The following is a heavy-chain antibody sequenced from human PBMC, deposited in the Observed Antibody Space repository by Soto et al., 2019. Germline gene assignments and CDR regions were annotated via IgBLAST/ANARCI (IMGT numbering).Heavy chain of an antibody. CDR2: ISAYNANT. Sequence: VASVKVSCKASGYTFTSYGISWVRQAPGQGLEWMGWISAYNANTNYAQKLQGRVTVTTDTSTSTSYMELRSLRSDDTAVYFCARDRLGATGDYWGQGTLVTVSS. CDR3: ARDRLGATGDY. CDR1: GYTFTSYG. D-gene: IGHD1-26*01. J-gene: IGHJ4*02. V-gene: IGHV1-18*01.